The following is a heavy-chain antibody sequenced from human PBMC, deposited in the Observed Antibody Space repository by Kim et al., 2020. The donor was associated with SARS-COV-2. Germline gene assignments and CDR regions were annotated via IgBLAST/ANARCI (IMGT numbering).Heavy chain of an antibody. CDR1: GFSFSCCA. Sequence: GGSLRLSCAASGFSFSCCAMGWVHQAPGQGLEWVSSISHDGNSQWYADSVNGRFTISRDDSKNTLYLRLNSLRAEDTALYYCAKDLWGFSAMDAWGQGTTVIVSS. V-gene: IGHV3-23*01. CDR2: ISHDGNSQ. J-gene: IGHJ6*02. CDR3: AKDLWGFSAMDA. D-gene: IGHD5-12*01.